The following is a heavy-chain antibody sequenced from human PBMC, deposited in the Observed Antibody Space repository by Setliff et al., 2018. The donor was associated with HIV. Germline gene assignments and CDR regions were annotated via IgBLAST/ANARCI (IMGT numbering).Heavy chain of an antibody. CDR2: INHSGST. Sequence: PSETLSLTCAVYGGSFSGYYWSWIRQPPGKELEWIGEINHSGSTNYNPSLKRRVTISVDTSKNQFSLKLSSATAADTAVYYCARGDRWFDPWGQGTLVTVSS. V-gene: IGHV4-34*01. CDR3: ARGDRWFDP. J-gene: IGHJ5*02. CDR1: GGSFSGYY.